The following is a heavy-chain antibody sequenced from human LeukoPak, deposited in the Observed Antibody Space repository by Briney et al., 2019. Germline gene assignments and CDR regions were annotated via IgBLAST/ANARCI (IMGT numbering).Heavy chain of an antibody. Sequence: GRSLRLSCAASGFTFSSYGMHWVRQAPGKGLEWVAVIWYDGSNKYYADSVKGRFTISRDNSKNTLYLQMNSLRAEDTAVYYCARDRWSSHPDYWGQGTLVTVSS. D-gene: IGHD6-13*01. CDR2: IWYDGSNK. CDR3: ARDRWSSHPDY. V-gene: IGHV3-33*01. J-gene: IGHJ4*02. CDR1: GFTFSSYG.